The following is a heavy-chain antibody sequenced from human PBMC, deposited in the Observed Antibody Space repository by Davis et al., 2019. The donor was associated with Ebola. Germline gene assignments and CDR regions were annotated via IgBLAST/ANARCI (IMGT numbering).Heavy chain of an antibody. CDR2: MNPNSGNT. J-gene: IGHJ6*04. D-gene: IGHD1-14*01. CDR3: ASVTENGMDV. V-gene: IGHV1-8*01. CDR1: GYTLTELS. Sequence: AASVKVSCKVSGYTLTELSMHWVRQATGQGLEWMGWMNPNSGNTGYAQKFQGRVTMTRNTSISTAYMELSSLRSEDTAVYYCASVTENGMDVWGKGTTVTVSS.